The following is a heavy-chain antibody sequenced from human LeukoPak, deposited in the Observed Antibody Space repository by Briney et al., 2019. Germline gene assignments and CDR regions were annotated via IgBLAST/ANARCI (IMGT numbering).Heavy chain of an antibody. CDR1: GGSISSYY. CDR2: IYYSGST. Sequence: SETLSLICTVSGGSISSYYWSWIRQPPGKGLEWIGYIYYSGSTNYNPSLKSRVTISVDTSKNQFSLKLSSVTAADTAVYYCARHGNLDGYSYAMYYFDYWGQGTLVTVSS. J-gene: IGHJ4*02. CDR3: ARHGNLDGYSYAMYYFDY. V-gene: IGHV4-59*08. D-gene: IGHD5-18*01.